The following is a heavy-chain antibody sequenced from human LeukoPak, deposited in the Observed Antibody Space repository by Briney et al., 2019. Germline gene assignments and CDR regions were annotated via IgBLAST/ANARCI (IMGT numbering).Heavy chain of an antibody. CDR2: IYYSGRT. Sequence: SETLSLTCTVSGGFISSYYWSWIRQPPGKGLEWIGYIYYSGRTNYNPSLKSRVTISVDTSKNHFSLKLSSVTAADTAVYYCARQQGYDSSGSLKYYFDYWGQGTLVTVSS. CDR1: GGFISSYY. J-gene: IGHJ4*02. CDR3: ARQQGYDSSGSLKYYFDY. V-gene: IGHV4-59*08. D-gene: IGHD3-22*01.